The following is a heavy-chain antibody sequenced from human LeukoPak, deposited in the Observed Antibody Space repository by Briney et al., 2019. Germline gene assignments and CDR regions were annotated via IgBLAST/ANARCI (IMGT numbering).Heavy chain of an antibody. J-gene: IGHJ4*02. Sequence: GGSLRLSCAASGFTFSSYGMHWVRQAPGKGLGWVAFIWYAGSNKYYADSVKGRVTISRDNSKNTLYLQMNSLRAEDTAVYYCAKDVLAVAEQVDYWGQGTLVTVSS. CDR3: AKDVLAVAEQVDY. V-gene: IGHV3-30*02. CDR1: GFTFSSYG. D-gene: IGHD6-19*01. CDR2: IWYAGSNK.